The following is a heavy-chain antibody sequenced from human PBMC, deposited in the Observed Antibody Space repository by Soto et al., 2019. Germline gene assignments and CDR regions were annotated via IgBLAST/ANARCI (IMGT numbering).Heavy chain of an antibody. CDR1: GYTFTSYD. CDR3: ARVGLYCSGGSCYPTYMDV. V-gene: IGHV1-8*01. D-gene: IGHD2-15*01. J-gene: IGHJ6*03. Sequence: ASVKVSCKASGYTFTSYDINWVRQATGQGLEWMGWMNPNSGNTGYAQKFQGRVTMTRNTSISTAYMELSSLRSEDTAVYYCARVGLYCSGGSCYPTYMDVWGKGTTVTVSS. CDR2: MNPNSGNT.